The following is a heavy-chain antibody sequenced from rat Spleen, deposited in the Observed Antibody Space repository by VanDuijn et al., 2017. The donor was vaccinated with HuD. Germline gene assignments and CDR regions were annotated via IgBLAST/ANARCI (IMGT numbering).Heavy chain of an antibody. Sequence: EVQLKESGPGLVQPSQTLSLTCSVSGFSLTDYSVHWVRQPPGKGLEWMGVIWTGGSTAYNSLLKSRLSISREISKSQVFLKMNSLQTEDTATYYCARDDLNSGYFDYWGQGVMVTVSS. CDR2: IWTGGST. V-gene: IGHV2S63*01. CDR1: GFSLTDYS. CDR3: ARDDLNSGYFDY. D-gene: IGHD3-7*01. J-gene: IGHJ2*01.